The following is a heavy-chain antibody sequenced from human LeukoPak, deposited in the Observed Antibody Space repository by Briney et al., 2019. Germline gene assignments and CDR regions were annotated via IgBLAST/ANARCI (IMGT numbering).Heavy chain of an antibody. CDR3: AGRSGSFDY. CDR1: GFTFSNYW. J-gene: IGHJ4*02. CDR2: IKQDGSKR. V-gene: IGHV3-7*01. D-gene: IGHD3-10*01. Sequence: GGSLRLSCAASGFTFSNYWMSWVRQAPGKGLEWVANIKQDGSKRNYVGAVNGRFTISRDYARNSLYLQMNSLRVEDTAVYYCAGRSGSFDYWGQGTLVTVSS.